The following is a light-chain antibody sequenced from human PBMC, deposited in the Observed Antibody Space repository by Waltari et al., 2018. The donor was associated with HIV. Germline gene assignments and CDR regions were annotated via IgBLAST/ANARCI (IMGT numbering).Light chain of an antibody. V-gene: IGKV2-28*01. CDR2: LGS. J-gene: IGKJ3*01. CDR1: QSLLNSNGYHY. Sequence: DLVMTQSPLSLPVTPGEPASISCRSSQSLLNSNGYHYLDWYVQKPGQSPQLLIYLGSDRASGVPDRFSVSGSGTEFTLKPSRVEAEDVGVYYCMQALQTPVTFGPGTKLDIK. CDR3: MQALQTPVT.